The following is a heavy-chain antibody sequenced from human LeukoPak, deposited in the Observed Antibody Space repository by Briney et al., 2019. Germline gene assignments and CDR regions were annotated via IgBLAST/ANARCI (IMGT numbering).Heavy chain of an antibody. J-gene: IGHJ4*02. CDR3: ARFQGAHY. CDR2: ISSSSTYI. V-gene: IGHV3-21*01. D-gene: IGHD4/OR15-4a*01. CDR1: GFTFSSYS. Sequence: GGSLRLPCAASGFTFSSYSMNWVRQAPGMGLEWVSSISSSSTYIYYADSVKGRFTISRDNTKNSLYLQMNSLRAEDTAVYYCARFQGAHYWGQGTLVTVSS.